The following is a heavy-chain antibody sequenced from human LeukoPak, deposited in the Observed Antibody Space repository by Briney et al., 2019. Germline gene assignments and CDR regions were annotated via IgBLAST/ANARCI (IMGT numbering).Heavy chain of an antibody. CDR3: ARLDYGAFDF. V-gene: IGHV3-11*01. D-gene: IGHD4-17*01. J-gene: IGHJ4*02. CDR2: ISRSGNVI. Sequence: GGSLRLSCAASGFAIRDTYMNWIRQAPGKGLGWVSYISRSGNVIYYTDSVKGRFTISRDNAKNSLYLQMNSLRTEDTAMYYCARLDYGAFDFWGQGTPVTVSS. CDR1: GFAIRDTY.